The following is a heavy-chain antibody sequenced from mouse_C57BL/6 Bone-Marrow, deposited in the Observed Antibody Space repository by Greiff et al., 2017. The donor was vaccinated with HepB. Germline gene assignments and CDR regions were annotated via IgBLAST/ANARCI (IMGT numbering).Heavy chain of an antibody. CDR1: GFTFSSYA. Sequence: EVKVVESGEGLVKPGGSLKLSCAASGFTFSSYAMSWVRQTPEKRLEWVAYISSGGDYIYYADTVKGRFTISRDNSRNTLYLQMSSLKSEDTAMYYCTRDLDTTVVAPYFDYWGQGTTLTVSS. CDR3: TRDLDTTVVAPYFDY. J-gene: IGHJ2*01. D-gene: IGHD1-1*01. V-gene: IGHV5-9-1*02. CDR2: ISSGGDYI.